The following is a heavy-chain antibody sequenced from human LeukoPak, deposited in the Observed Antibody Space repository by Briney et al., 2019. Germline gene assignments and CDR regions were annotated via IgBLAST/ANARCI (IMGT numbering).Heavy chain of an antibody. CDR2: ISSTSSYI. D-gene: IGHD1-26*01. Sequence: PGGSLRLSCTVSGFPFSSYTMNWVRQAPGRGLEWVSSISSTSSYINYIDSVKGRFTISRDNAKNSLYLQMSSLRAEDTAVYYCAKDRLVGAIDWGQGTLVTVSS. CDR1: GFPFSSYT. CDR3: AKDRLVGAID. V-gene: IGHV3-21*04. J-gene: IGHJ4*02.